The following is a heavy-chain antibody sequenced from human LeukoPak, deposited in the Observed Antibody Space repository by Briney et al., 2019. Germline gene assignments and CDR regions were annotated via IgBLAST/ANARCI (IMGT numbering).Heavy chain of an antibody. CDR1: GGSISSYY. Sequence: PSETLSLTCTLSGGSISSYYWSWIRQPPGKGVEWIGYIYYSGSTNYNPSLKSRVIISADTSKNQFSLKLSSVTAADTAVYYCARERAVTTYYYFDYWGQGTLVTVSS. V-gene: IGHV4-59*01. CDR3: ARERAVTTYYYFDY. J-gene: IGHJ4*02. D-gene: IGHD4-17*01. CDR2: IYYSGST.